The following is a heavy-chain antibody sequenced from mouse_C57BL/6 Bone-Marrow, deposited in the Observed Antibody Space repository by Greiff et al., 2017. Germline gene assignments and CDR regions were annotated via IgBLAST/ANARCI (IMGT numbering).Heavy chain of an antibody. V-gene: IGHV6-6*01. J-gene: IGHJ3*01. Sequence: EVKLMESGGGLVQPGGSMKLSCAASGFTFSDAWMDWVRQSPEKGLEWVAEIRNKANNTATYYAVSVKGRSTISRDDSKSRVYLKMYRLRAEDTGIYYGTSGGRFAYWGQGTLVTVSA. CDR2: IRNKANNTAT. CDR3: TSGGRFAY. CDR1: GFTFSDAW.